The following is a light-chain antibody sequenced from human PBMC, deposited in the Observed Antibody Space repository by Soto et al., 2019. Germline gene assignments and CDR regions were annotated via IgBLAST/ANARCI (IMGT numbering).Light chain of an antibody. J-gene: IGKJ2*01. CDR2: GAS. V-gene: IGKV3-15*01. CDR3: QQYNNLPPDT. Sequence: EIVLTQSPATLSLSPGERATLSCRTSQTIRGLLNWYQQRPGQAPRLLIYGASTRATGIPGRFRGSGSGTEFTLTITSLQSEDFAVYFCQQYNNLPPDTFGQGTKLEIK. CDR1: QTIRGL.